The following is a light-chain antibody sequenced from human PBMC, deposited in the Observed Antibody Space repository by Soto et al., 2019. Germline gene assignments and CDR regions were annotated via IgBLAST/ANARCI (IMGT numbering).Light chain of an antibody. Sequence: QTVVTQAPSASASLGASVTLTCTLSSGYSNYKVDWYQQRPGKGPRFVMRVGTGGIVGSKGDGIPDRFSVFGSGLSRYLTIKNIQEEDEGDYHCAAEHASGSNFVVIFGGGTKLTVL. CDR2: VGTGGIVG. CDR3: AAEHASGSNFVVI. V-gene: IGLV9-49*01. CDR1: SGYSNYK. J-gene: IGLJ2*01.